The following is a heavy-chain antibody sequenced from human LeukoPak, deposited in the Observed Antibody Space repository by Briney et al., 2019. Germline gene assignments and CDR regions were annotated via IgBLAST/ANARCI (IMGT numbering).Heavy chain of an antibody. CDR1: GFMVGHKY. CDR3: ARGQTDLLRNYFDY. Sequence: GGSLRLSCAASGFMVGHKYMSWVRQAPGKGLEWLSIIYAGGNTYSADSVKGRFTISRDNSRNTVYLQMNNLRDDDTAVYYCARGQTDLLRNYFDYWGPGAPVTVSS. CDR2: IYAGGNT. J-gene: IGHJ4*02. V-gene: IGHV3-66*01.